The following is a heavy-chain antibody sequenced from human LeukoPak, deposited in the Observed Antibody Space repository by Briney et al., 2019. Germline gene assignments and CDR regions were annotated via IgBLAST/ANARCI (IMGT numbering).Heavy chain of an antibody. CDR2: FDPEDGET. J-gene: IGHJ4*02. CDR1: GYTLTELS. CDR3: ATGICGDYEIDY. V-gene: IGHV1-24*01. Sequence: ASVKVSCKVSGYTLTELSMHWVRQAPGKGLEWMGGFDPEDGETIYAQKFQGRVTMTEDTSTDTAYMELSSLRSEDTAVYYCATGICGDYEIDYWGQGTLVTVSS. D-gene: IGHD4-17*01.